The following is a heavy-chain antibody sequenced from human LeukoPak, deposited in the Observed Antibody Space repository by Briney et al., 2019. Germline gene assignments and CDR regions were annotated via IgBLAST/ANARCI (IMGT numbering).Heavy chain of an antibody. CDR3: ARRITMVRGVIAQFDY. CDR1: GGSISSSSYY. CDR2: IFYSGST. V-gene: IGHV4-39*01. D-gene: IGHD3-10*01. J-gene: IGHJ4*02. Sequence: ASETLSLTCTVSGGSISSSSYYWGWIRQPPGKGLEWIGSIFYSGSTYYNPSLKSRLTISVDLSKNQFSLKLSSVTAADTAVYYCARRITMVRGVIAQFDYWGQGTLVTVSS.